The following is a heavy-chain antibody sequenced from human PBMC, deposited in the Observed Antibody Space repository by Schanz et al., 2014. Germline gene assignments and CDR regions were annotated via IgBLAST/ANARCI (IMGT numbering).Heavy chain of an antibody. Sequence: QVHLVQSGAEVKKPGSSVKVSCKAPGGTFSNYAINWVRQAPGQGLEWMGWINPNSGTTNYAQKFQGWVTMTRDTSISTAYMELSRLKSDDTAVYYCARAFGGYDPAGALDYWGQGTLVTVSS. V-gene: IGHV1-2*04. CDR3: ARAFGGYDPAGALDY. CDR2: INPNSGTT. D-gene: IGHD5-12*01. J-gene: IGHJ4*02. CDR1: GGTFSNYA.